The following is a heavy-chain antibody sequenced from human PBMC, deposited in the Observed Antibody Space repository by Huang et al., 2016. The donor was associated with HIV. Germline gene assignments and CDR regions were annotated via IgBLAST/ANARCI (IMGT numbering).Heavy chain of an antibody. V-gene: IGHV4-39*01. D-gene: IGHD6-13*01. CDR2: VYQSGST. Sequence: QLQLQESGPGQVKPSETLSLTFTVSGDFISSTNYYWGWIRQSPGKGLEWVGSVYQSGSTNYNPALKSRVSLSVDTSRNQFALRFKSMTAADTAVYYCASQHIGAAATWFWGRGTQVAVSS. CDR1: GDFISSTNYY. J-gene: IGHJ4*02. CDR3: ASQHIGAAATWF.